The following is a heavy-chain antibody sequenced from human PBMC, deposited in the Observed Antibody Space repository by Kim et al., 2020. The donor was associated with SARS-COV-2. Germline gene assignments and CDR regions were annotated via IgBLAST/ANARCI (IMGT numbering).Heavy chain of an antibody. J-gene: IGHJ6*02. Sequence: SETLSLTCTVSGGSISSYYWSWIRQPPGKGLEWIGYIYYSGSTNYNPSLKSRVTISVDTSKNQFSLKLSSVTAADTAVYYCARIPAFGWRYSSSWYYYYYGMDVWGQGTTVTVSS. CDR3: ARIPAFGWRYSSSWYYYYYGMDV. CDR2: IYYSGST. V-gene: IGHV4-59*01. D-gene: IGHD6-13*01. CDR1: GGSISSYY.